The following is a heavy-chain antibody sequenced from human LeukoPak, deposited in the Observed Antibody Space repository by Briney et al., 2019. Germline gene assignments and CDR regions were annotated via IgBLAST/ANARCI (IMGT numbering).Heavy chain of an antibody. CDR2: ISESGDVT. Sequence: PGGSLRLSCVVSGFTFSNYPMSWVRQAPGKGLEWVSVISESGDVTHYADSMKGRFTISRDNTKNTLSLQMNSLRVEDTAIYYCAGDSSHYRGSSDYWGQGTLVTVSS. CDR1: GFTFSNYP. CDR3: AGDSSHYRGSSDY. V-gene: IGHV3-23*01. J-gene: IGHJ4*02. D-gene: IGHD6-6*01.